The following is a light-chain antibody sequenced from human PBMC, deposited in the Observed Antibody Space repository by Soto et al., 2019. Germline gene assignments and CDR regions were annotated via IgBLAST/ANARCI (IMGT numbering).Light chain of an antibody. Sequence: QSVLTQPASVSGSPGQSITISCTGTSSDVGGYKYVSWYQQHPGKAPKLMIYDVSNRPSGVSNRFSGSKSGNTASLTISGLQAEDEADYYCCSYTTSSAYVFGTGTKGTVL. J-gene: IGLJ1*01. CDR3: CSYTTSSAYV. CDR1: SSDVGGYKY. CDR2: DVS. V-gene: IGLV2-14*01.